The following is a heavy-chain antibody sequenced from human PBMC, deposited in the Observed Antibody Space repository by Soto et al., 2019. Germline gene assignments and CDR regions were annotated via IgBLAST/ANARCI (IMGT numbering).Heavy chain of an antibody. CDR2: ISSSSSYI. D-gene: IGHD6-19*01. CDR1: GFTFSSYS. CDR3: AREGIAVAGYYFDY. Sequence: EVQLVESGGGLVKPGGSLRLSCAASGFTFSSYSMNWVRQAPGKGLEWVSSISSSSSYIYYADSVKGRFTISRDNAKYQLSLQMNRLRAEEPAVYYCAREGIAVAGYYFDYWGQGTLVTVSS. J-gene: IGHJ4*02. V-gene: IGHV3-21*01.